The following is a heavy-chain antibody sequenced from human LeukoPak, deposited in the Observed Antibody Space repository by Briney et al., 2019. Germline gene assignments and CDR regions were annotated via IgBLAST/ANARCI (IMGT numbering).Heavy chain of an antibody. J-gene: IGHJ4*02. Sequence: GRSLRLSCAASGFTFSRYGMHWVRQAPGKGLEWVANIKNDGAVKNYVDSVKGRFTISRDNAKNSLYLQMNSLRAEDTAVYYCAKDSYSKGDFWGQGVLVTVSS. CDR2: IKNDGAVK. CDR3: AKDSYSKGDF. CDR1: GFTFSRYG. V-gene: IGHV3-7*01. D-gene: IGHD6-13*01.